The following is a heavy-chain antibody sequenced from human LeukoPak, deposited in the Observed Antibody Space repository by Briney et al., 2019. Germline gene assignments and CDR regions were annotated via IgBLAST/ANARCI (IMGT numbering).Heavy chain of an antibody. D-gene: IGHD1-26*01. J-gene: IGHJ3*02. CDR3: ARLNSLQWELLGAFDI. CDR2: IYPGDSDT. Sequence: GESLKISCKASGYSFTNYWIGWVRQMPGKGLEWMGIIYPGDSDTRYSPSFQGQVTISADKSISTAYLQWSSLKASDTAMYYCARLNSLQWELLGAFDIWGQGTMVTVSS. V-gene: IGHV5-51*01. CDR1: GYSFTNYW.